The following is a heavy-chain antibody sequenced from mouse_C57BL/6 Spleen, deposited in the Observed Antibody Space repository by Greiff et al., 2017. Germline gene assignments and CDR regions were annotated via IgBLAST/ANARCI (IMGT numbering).Heavy chain of an antibody. CDR3: TKANWEEGYFDV. CDR2: IRLKSDNYAT. D-gene: IGHD4-1*01. Sequence: EVKLVESGGGLVQPGGSMKLSCVASGFTFSNYWMNWVRQSPEKGLEWVAQIRLKSDNYATHYAEAVKGRFTISRDDSKSSVYLQMNNLRAEDTGIYYCTKANWEEGYFDVWGTGTTVTVSS. V-gene: IGHV6-3*01. J-gene: IGHJ1*03. CDR1: GFTFSNYW.